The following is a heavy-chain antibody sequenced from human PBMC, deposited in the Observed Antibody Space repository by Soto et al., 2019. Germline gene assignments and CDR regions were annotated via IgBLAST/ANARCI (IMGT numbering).Heavy chain of an antibody. J-gene: IGHJ6*02. Sequence: GGSLRLSCAASGFTFSSYGMHWVRQAPGKGLEWVAVISYDGSNKYYADSVKGRFTISRDNSKNTLYLQMNSLRAEDTAVYYCAKDDGMDVWGQGTTVTVSS. CDR3: AKDDGMDV. CDR1: GFTFSSYG. CDR2: ISYDGSNK. V-gene: IGHV3-30*18.